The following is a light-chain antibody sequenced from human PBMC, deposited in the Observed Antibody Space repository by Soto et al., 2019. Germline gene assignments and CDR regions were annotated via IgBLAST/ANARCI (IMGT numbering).Light chain of an antibody. CDR2: AAS. CDR3: QKYNSAPWT. Sequence: DIQMTQSPSTLSASVGDRVTITCRASQSISSPLAWYQQKPGKAPKLLIYAASSLESGVPSRFSGSGSGTDFTLTISSLQPDDVATYYCQKYNSAPWTFGQGTRVEIK. J-gene: IGKJ1*01. V-gene: IGKV1-5*01. CDR1: QSISSP.